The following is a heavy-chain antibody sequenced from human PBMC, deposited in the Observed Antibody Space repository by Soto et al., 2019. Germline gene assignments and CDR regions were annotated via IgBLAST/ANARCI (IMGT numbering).Heavy chain of an antibody. Sequence: QVQLVESGGGVVQPGRSLRLSCAASGFTFSSYAMHWVRQAPGKGLEWVAVISYAGSNKYYADSVKGRFTISRDNSKNSLYMQMNMLGAEDSSVYYCTRTLWSDFYNGGYFVLWGSGHLVTVS. D-gene: IGHD3-3*01. V-gene: IGHV3-30-3*01. CDR1: GFTFSSYA. CDR2: ISYAGSNK. CDR3: TRTLWSDFYNGGYFVL. J-gene: IGHJ2*01.